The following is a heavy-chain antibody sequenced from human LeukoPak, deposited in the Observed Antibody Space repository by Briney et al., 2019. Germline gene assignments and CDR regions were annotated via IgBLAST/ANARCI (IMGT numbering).Heavy chain of an antibody. D-gene: IGHD6-19*01. J-gene: IGHJ4*02. V-gene: IGHV4-39*01. CDR2: TYYSGST. Sequence: NPSETLSLTCTVSGGSISSSSYYWGWIRQPPGKGLEWIGSTYYSGSTYYNPSLKSRVTISVDTSKNQFSLKLSSVTAADTAVYYCARQGIAVAGTGFDYWGQGTLVTVSS. CDR3: ARQGIAVAGTGFDY. CDR1: GGSISSSSYY.